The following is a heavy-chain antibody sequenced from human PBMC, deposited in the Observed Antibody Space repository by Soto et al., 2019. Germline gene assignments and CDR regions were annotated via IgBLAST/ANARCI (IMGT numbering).Heavy chain of an antibody. D-gene: IGHD5-18*01. Sequence: SGGSLRLSCAASGFTFSSYGMHWVRQAPGKGLEWVAVIWYDGSNKYYADSVKGRFTISRDNSKNTLYLQMNSLRAEDTAVYYCARDNTAMETYSDYWGQGTLVTVSS. J-gene: IGHJ4*02. CDR3: ARDNTAMETYSDY. CDR1: GFTFSSYG. V-gene: IGHV3-33*01. CDR2: IWYDGSNK.